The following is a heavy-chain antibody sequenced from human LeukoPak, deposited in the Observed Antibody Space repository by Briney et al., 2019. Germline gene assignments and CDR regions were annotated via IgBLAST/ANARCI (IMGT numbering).Heavy chain of an antibody. CDR3: ARRGQWLVYDY. D-gene: IGHD6-19*01. CDR2: IYYSGST. J-gene: IGHJ4*02. CDR1: GGSISSSSYY. V-gene: IGHV4-39*01. Sequence: SETLSLTCTVSGGSISSSSYYWGWIRQPPGKGLERIGSIYYSGSTYYNPSLKSRVTISVDTSKNQFSLKLSSVTAADTAVYYCARRGQWLVYDYWGQGTLVTVSS.